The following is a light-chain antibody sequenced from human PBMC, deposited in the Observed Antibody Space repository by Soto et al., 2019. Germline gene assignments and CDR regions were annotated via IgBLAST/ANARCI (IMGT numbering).Light chain of an antibody. J-gene: IGLJ1*01. Sequence: QSALTQPASVSGSPGQSITISCTGTSSDVGAYIFVSWYQQHPGKAPKLMIYAVSSRPSGVSYRFSGSKSGNTASLTISGLQAEDEADYYCSSFTTNSSYVFGTVTKLTVL. V-gene: IGLV2-14*01. CDR3: SSFTTNSSYV. CDR1: SSDVGAYIF. CDR2: AVS.